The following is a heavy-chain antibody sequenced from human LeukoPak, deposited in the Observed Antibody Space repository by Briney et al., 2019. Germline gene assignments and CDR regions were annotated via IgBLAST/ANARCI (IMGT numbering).Heavy chain of an antibody. V-gene: IGHV3-21*01. Sequence: PGGSLRLSCAASGFTFSSYSMNWVRQAPGKGLEWVSSISSSSSYIYYADSVKGRFTISRDNAKNSLYLQMNSLRAEETAVYYCSRDGPLLAAAGGGGDAFDIWGQGTMVTVSS. CDR1: GFTFSSYS. D-gene: IGHD6-13*01. CDR2: ISSSSSYI. J-gene: IGHJ3*02. CDR3: SRDGPLLAAAGGGGDAFDI.